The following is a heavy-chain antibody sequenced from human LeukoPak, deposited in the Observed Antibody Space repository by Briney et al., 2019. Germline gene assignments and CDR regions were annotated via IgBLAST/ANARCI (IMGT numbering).Heavy chain of an antibody. CDR2: TSSDGYIK. Sequence: GGSLRLSCAASGFTFSSYAMHWVRQAPGKGLEWVAVTSSDGYIKYYADSVKGRVTISRDNSKYTLYLQMNSQRGEDTVVYYCAGAPVPTTARHFDYWGQGTLVTVSS. CDR3: AGAPVPTTARHFDY. V-gene: IGHV3-30-3*01. J-gene: IGHJ4*02. D-gene: IGHD1-1*01. CDR1: GFTFSSYA.